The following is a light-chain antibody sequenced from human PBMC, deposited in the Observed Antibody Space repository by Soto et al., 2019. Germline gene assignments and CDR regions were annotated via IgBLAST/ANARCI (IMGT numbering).Light chain of an antibody. CDR1: SSDAGGYNY. Sequence: QSVLNQPAYVNGSPGQSITIICNGTSSDAGGYNYVSWYQHHPGKAPKLMIYDVYNRPSGVSNRFSGSKSGNTASLTISGLWAEDEAAYYCSSYTRSGTDVVFGGGTKVTVL. J-gene: IGLJ2*01. CDR2: DVY. V-gene: IGLV2-14*03. CDR3: SSYTRSGTDVV.